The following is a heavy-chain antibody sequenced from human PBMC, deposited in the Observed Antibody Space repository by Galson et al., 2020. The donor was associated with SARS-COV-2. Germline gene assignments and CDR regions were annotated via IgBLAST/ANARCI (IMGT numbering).Heavy chain of an antibody. Sequence: ASETLSLPCTVSGDSISSGGYYWSWIRQHPGKGLEWIGYIYYSGSTYYNPSLKSRVTISVDTYKNQFSLKLSSVTAADTAVYYCASSYCGGDGYSLDFDYWGQGALVIVSP. V-gene: IGHV4-31*03. D-gene: IGHD2-21*02. J-gene: IGHJ4*02. CDR1: GDSISSGGYY. CDR3: ASSYCGGDGYSLDFDY. CDR2: IYYSGST.